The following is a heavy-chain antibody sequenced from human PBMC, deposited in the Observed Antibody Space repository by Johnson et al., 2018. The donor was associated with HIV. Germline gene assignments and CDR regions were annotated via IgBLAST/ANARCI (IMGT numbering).Heavy chain of an antibody. CDR3: AKDPSYIVATAMTDAVDI. CDR2: ISYDGSNK. CDR1: GFTFTTYA. Sequence: QVQLVESGGGVVRPGGSLRLSCAASGFTFTTYAMHWVRQAPGKGLEWVAVISYDGSNKYYADSVKGRFTISRDNSKNTLYLQMNSLRAEDTAVYYCAKDPSYIVATAMTDAVDIWGQGTMVTVSS. J-gene: IGHJ3*02. V-gene: IGHV3-30*04. D-gene: IGHD5-12*01.